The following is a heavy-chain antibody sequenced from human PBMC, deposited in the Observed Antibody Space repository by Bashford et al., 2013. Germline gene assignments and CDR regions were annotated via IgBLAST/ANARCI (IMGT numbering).Heavy chain of an antibody. J-gene: IGHJ3*02. CDR3: ARMGRRGTVIITDAFDI. D-gene: IGHD4-11*01. CDR1: GGSITSGDYY. V-gene: IGHV4-30-4*01. Sequence: SETLSLTCTVSGGSITSGDYYWSWIRQTPGKGLDWIGHIYSTGTTYYSSSLKSRVTISMDRSKNNFSLNLTSVTAADTAVYYCARMGRRGTVIITDAFDIWGQGTLVTVSS. CDR2: IYSTGTT.